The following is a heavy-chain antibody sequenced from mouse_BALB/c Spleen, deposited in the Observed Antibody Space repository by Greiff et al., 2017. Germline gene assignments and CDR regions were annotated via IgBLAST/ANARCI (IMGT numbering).Heavy chain of an antibody. CDR2: INSNGGST. J-gene: IGHJ4*01. CDR1: GFTFSSYG. V-gene: IGHV5-6-3*01. Sequence: VQLKESGGGLVQPGGSLKLSCAASGFTFSSYGMSWVRQTPDKRLELVATINSNGGSTYYPDSVKGRFTISRDNAKNTLYLQMSSLKSEDTAMYDCARVVRYAMDYWGQGTSVTVSS. D-gene: IGHD2-14*01. CDR3: ARVVRYAMDY.